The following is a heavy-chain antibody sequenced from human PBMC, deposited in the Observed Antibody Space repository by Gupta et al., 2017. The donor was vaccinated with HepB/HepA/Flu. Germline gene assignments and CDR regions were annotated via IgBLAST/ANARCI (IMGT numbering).Heavy chain of an antibody. CDR3: ARGGEATWFDP. Sequence: VQSGTEVKKPGSSVKVSCKASGGTFSNYVINWVRQAPGQGLEWMGGIIPILGTANYAQKFQGRVTITADESTSTTDMELTSLRSEDTALYFCARGGEATWFDPGGQGTLVTVSS. D-gene: IGHD3-10*01. CDR1: GGTFSNYV. CDR2: IIPILGTA. V-gene: IGHV1-69*01. J-gene: IGHJ5*02.